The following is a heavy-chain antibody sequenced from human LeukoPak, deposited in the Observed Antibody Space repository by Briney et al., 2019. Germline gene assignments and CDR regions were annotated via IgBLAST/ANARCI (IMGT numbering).Heavy chain of an antibody. V-gene: IGHV1-69*13. D-gene: IGHD2-21*02. CDR1: GGTFSSYA. CDR3: ARGILAYCGGDCYSPPGDY. J-gene: IGHJ4*02. Sequence: SVKVSCKASGGTFSSYAISWVRQAPGQGLEWMGGITPIFGTANYAQKFQGRVTITADESTSTAYMELSSLRSEDTAVYYCARGILAYCGGDCYSPPGDYWGQGTLVTVSS. CDR2: ITPIFGTA.